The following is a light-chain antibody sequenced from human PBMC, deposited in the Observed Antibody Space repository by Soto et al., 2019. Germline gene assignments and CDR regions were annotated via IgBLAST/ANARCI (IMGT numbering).Light chain of an antibody. CDR3: AAWDGSLSGRV. J-gene: IGLJ3*02. V-gene: IGLV1-47*02. Sequence: QSVLTQPPSASGTPGQRVIIYCSGSGSSIGSHDVYWYQHLPGTAPKVLIYRNDQRPSGVPDRFSGSKSGTSASLAISGLRSEDEADYYCAAWDGSLSGRVFGGGTKLTVL. CDR2: RND. CDR1: GSSIGSHD.